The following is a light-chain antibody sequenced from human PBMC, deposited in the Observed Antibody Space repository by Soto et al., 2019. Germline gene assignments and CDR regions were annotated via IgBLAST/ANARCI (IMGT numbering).Light chain of an antibody. Sequence: QSVLTQPSSVSGAPGQTVTISCTGSSSNIGAEYDVHWYQQLPGGAPKLLIYESSDRLSGVPDRFSGSKSGASASLAITGLQAEDEATDYCQSYDSSLSVVVFGGGTKLTVL. J-gene: IGLJ2*01. CDR3: QSYDSSLSVVV. V-gene: IGLV1-40*01. CDR1: SSNIGAEYD. CDR2: ESS.